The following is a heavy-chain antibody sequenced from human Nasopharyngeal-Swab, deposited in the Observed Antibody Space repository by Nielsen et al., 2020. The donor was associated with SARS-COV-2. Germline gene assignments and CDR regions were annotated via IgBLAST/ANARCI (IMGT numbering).Heavy chain of an antibody. J-gene: IGHJ3*02. CDR2: IGGDGNT. CDR3: AKDIFGWTFDI. Sequence: GASLKISCVVSGFSFGTNAMTWVRQAPGKGLEWVSAIGGDGNTHYADSVKGRFTISRDTSKNTLYLQMDSLSAEDTAIYYCAKDIFGWTFDIWGQGTMVTVSS. D-gene: IGHD2-21*01. CDR1: GFSFGTNA. V-gene: IGHV3-23*01.